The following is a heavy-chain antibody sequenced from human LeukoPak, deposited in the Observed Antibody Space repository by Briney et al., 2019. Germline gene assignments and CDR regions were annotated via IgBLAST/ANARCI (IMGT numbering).Heavy chain of an antibody. V-gene: IGHV4-30-4*01. CDR1: GGSISSGDYY. D-gene: IGHD6-19*01. CDR3: ARHLRSGWYSGAVGY. CDR2: IYYSGST. J-gene: IGHJ4*02. Sequence: SETLSLTCTVSGGSISSGDYYWSWIRQPPGKGLEWIGYIYYSGSTYYNPSLKSRVTISVDTSKNQFSLKLSSVTAADTAVYYCARHLRSGWYSGAVGYWGRGTLVTVSS.